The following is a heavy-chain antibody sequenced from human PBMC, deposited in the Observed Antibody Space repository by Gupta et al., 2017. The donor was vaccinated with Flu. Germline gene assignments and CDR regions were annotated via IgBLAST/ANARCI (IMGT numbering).Heavy chain of an antibody. Sequence: AWMAWVRQAPGKGLEWVGRIKSKTDGGTIDYAAPVKGRFTISRDDSKNTLYRQMNSLKTEDTAVYYCTTDGGIAVRPMFDYWGQGALVTVSS. CDR2: IKSKTDGGTI. V-gene: IGHV3-15*01. CDR1: AW. D-gene: IGHD6-6*01. CDR3: TTDGGIAVRPMFDY. J-gene: IGHJ4*02.